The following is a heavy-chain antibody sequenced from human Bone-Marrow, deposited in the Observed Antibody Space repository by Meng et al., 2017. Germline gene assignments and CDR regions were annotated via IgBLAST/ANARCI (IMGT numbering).Heavy chain of an antibody. J-gene: IGHJ4*02. D-gene: IGHD5-24*01. CDR1: GYTFTSYY. Sequence: ASVKVSCKASGYTFTSYYMHWVRQAPGQGLEWMGWISADIDNTNYAPKFQARVTMTTDTSTSTAYMELRSLRSDDTAVYYCSRVGRDGYNFGFDWGQGTLVTVSS. V-gene: IGHV1-18*04. CDR3: SRVGRDGYNFGFD. CDR2: ISADIDNT.